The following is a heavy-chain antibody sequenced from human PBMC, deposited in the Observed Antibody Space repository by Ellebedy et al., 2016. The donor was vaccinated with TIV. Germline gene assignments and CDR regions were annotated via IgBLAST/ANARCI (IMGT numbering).Heavy chain of an antibody. CDR1: GDTFSNSA. Sequence: ASVKVSCKASGDTFSNSAISWVRQAPGRGLEWMGWISPYNGNTNYAQKFQGRVTMTTDTSTNTAYMELRSLRSDDTAVYYCARDPQPHVVVPGNWFDPWGQGTLVTVSS. CDR2: ISPYNGNT. V-gene: IGHV1-18*01. J-gene: IGHJ5*02. CDR3: ARDPQPHVVVPGNWFDP. D-gene: IGHD2-2*01.